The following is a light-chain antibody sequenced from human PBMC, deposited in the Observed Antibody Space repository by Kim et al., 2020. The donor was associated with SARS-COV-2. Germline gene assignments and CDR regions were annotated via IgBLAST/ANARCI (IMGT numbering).Light chain of an antibody. J-gene: IGKJ1*01. Sequence: EIVLTQSPCTLSLSPGERATLSCRASQSISSNYLAWYQQKPGQAPRLLIYNAFSRAPGIPDRFSGSGSGTDFTLTINRLEPEDFAVYSCQQYHSSPWTFGQGTKVDIK. V-gene: IGKV3-20*01. CDR3: QQYHSSPWT. CDR2: NAF. CDR1: QSISSNY.